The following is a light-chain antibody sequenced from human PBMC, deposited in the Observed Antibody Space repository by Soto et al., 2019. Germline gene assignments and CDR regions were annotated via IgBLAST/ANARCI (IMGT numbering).Light chain of an antibody. V-gene: IGLV5-45*03. CDR1: SGINVDTYR. Sequence: QAVVTQPSSLSASPGASASLTCTLRSGINVDTYRIYWYQQKPGSPPQYLLRYKSDSDKQQGSGVPSRFSGSKDASANAGILLISGLQSEDEADYYCLIWHSNAGVFGGGTKLTVL. CDR2: YKSDSDK. J-gene: IGLJ3*02. CDR3: LIWHSNAGV.